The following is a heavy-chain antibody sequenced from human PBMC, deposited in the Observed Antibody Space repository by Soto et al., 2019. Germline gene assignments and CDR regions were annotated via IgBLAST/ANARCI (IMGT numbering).Heavy chain of an antibody. J-gene: IGHJ1*01. Sequence: QVQLVQSGAEVKKPGSSVKVSCKASGGTFSSYAISWVRQAPGQGLEWMGGIIPIFGTANYAQKLQGRVTITADESTSRAYMELSSLRSEDTAMYYCARGRTKRYFQHWGQGTLVTVSS. CDR3: ARGRTKRYFQH. CDR2: IIPIFGTA. V-gene: IGHV1-69*01. CDR1: GGTFSSYA.